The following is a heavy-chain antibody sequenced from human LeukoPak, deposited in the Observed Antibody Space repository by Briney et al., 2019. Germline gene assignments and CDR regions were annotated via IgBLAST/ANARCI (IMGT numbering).Heavy chain of an antibody. J-gene: IGHJ4*02. V-gene: IGHV4-39*01. CDR3: ARLTTVFTGDY. Sequence: ASETLPLTCTVAGGFISSSGYYWGWVRQPPGKGLEWFGTTHYSGSTYYNPSLKSRVTMTVATSKNQYSLKLSSVTAADTAVYYCARLTTVFTGDYWGQGTLVTVSS. CDR2: THYSGST. CDR1: GGFISSSGYY. D-gene: IGHD4-17*01.